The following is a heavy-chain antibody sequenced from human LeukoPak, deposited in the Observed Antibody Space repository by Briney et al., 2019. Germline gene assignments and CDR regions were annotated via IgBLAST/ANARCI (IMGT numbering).Heavy chain of an antibody. D-gene: IGHD2-21*02. Sequence: SETLSLTCAVYGGSFSGYYWSWIRQPPGKGLDWIGEINHSGGTNYNPSLKSRVTISVDTSKNQFSLKLSSVTAADTAVYYCARGPYCGGDCYSHLGYWGQGTLVTVSS. CDR2: INHSGGT. CDR1: GGSFSGYY. J-gene: IGHJ4*02. CDR3: ARGPYCGGDCYSHLGY. V-gene: IGHV4-34*01.